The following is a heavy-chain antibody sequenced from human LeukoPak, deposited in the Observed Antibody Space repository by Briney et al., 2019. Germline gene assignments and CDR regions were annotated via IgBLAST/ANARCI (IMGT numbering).Heavy chain of an antibody. D-gene: IGHD4-17*01. CDR1: GYTFTRNG. Sequence: ASVKVSCKASGYTFTRNGISWVRQAPGQGLEWMGWISVDNGNTNYAQKFQGRVTMTTDTSTSTAYMELKSLGSDDTAVYYCARDKYGDYVGYWGQGTLVTVSS. V-gene: IGHV1-18*01. CDR3: ARDKYGDYVGY. CDR2: ISVDNGNT. J-gene: IGHJ4*02.